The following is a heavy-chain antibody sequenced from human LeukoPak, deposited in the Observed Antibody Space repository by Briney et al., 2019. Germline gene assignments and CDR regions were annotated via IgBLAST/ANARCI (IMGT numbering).Heavy chain of an antibody. CDR2: MNPNSGNT. CDR3: VRLPKYSRPLDY. Sequence: GASVKVSCKASGYTFSSYDINWVRQATGQGLEWMGWMNPNSGNTAYAQKFQGRVTMSRGTSISTAYMELSSLRSEDTAVYYCVRLPKYSRPLDYWGQGTLATVSS. J-gene: IGHJ4*02. CDR1: GYTFSSYD. D-gene: IGHD6-6*01. V-gene: IGHV1-8*02.